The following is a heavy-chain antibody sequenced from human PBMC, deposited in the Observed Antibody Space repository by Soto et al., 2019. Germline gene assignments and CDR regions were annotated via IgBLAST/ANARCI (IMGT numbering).Heavy chain of an antibody. CDR3: ARTDYVPP. Sequence: SETLSLTFTVSGGSISSYYWSWIRQPPGKGLEWIGYISYSGSTNYNPSLKSRVTISVDTSKNQFSLMLNSVTAADTALYYCARTDYVPPWGQGTLVTVSS. D-gene: IGHD3-10*02. CDR1: GGSISSYY. V-gene: IGHV4-59*08. J-gene: IGHJ4*02. CDR2: ISYSGST.